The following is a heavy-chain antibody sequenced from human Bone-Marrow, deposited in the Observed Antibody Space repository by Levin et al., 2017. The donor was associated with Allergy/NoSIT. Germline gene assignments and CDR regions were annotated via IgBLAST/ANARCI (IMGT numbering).Heavy chain of an antibody. V-gene: IGHV4-61*08. D-gene: IGHD5-18*01. CDR2: IYFSGST. CDR3: AREVDTALYGVDA. CDR1: GGSVSSSGYY. Sequence: LSQTLSLPCTVSGGSVSSSGYYWSWIRQPPGRGLEWIGFIYFSGSTNYNPSLKSRVTILVDTSKNQFSLKLKSVTAADTAMYFCAREVDTALYGVDAWGQGTPVTVSS. J-gene: IGHJ6*02.